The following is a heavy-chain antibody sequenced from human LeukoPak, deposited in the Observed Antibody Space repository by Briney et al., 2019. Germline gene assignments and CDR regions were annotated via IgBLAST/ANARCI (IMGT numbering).Heavy chain of an antibody. V-gene: IGHV3-21*01. CDR1: GFTFSSYS. CDR2: ISSSSSYI. J-gene: IGHJ4*02. D-gene: IGHD2/OR15-2a*01. CDR3: AREGPRGNSQFDY. Sequence: GGSLRLSCAASGFTFSSYSMNWVRQAPGKGLEWVSSISSSSSYIYYADSVKGRFTISRDNAKNSLYLLMNSLRAEDTAIYYCAREGPRGNSQFDYWGQGTLVTVSS.